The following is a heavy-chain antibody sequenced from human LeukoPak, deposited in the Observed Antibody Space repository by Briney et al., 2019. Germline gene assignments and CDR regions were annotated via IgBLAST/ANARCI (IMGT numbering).Heavy chain of an antibody. CDR1: GFTFSSYS. Sequence: GGSLRLSCAASGFTFSSYSMNWVRQAPGKGLEWVSYISSSTIYYADSVKGRFTISRDNAKNSLYLQMNSLRAEDTAVYYCARETDSDAFDIWGQGTMVTVSS. J-gene: IGHJ3*02. D-gene: IGHD3/OR15-3a*01. CDR2: ISSSTI. CDR3: ARETDSDAFDI. V-gene: IGHV3-48*01.